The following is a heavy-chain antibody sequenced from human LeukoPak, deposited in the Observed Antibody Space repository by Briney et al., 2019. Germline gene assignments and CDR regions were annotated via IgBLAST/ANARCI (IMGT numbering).Heavy chain of an antibody. V-gene: IGHV4-59*01. D-gene: IGHD3-9*01. CDR3: ARGDILTGYPCDY. CDR1: GGSLTNYY. J-gene: IGHJ4*02. CDR2: IYYSGST. Sequence: PSETLSLTCTVSGGSLTNYYWSWIRQPPGKGLEWIGYIYYSGSTNYNPSLKSRVTISVDTSKNQFSLKLSSVTAADTAVYYCARGDILTGYPCDYWGQGTLVTVSS.